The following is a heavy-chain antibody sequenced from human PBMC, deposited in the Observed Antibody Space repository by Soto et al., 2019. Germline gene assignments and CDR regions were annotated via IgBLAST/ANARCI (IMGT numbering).Heavy chain of an antibody. Sequence: QVQLVESGGGVVQPGRSLRLSCAPSGFTFSSHGMHWARQAPGKGLEWVAVIWYDGSNKVYADSVKGRFTISRDNSKNTLYLQMNSLRAEDTAVYYCARDLSGDYGALDTWGQGTMVTVSS. CDR3: ARDLSGDYGALDT. D-gene: IGHD4-17*01. CDR2: IWYDGSNK. V-gene: IGHV3-33*01. CDR1: GFTFSSHG. J-gene: IGHJ3*02.